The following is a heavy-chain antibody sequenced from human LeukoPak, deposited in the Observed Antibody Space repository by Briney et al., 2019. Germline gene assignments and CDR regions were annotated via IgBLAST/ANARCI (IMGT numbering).Heavy chain of an antibody. CDR1: GYTFTSYD. CDR2: MSPNSGDT. D-gene: IGHD7-27*01. V-gene: IGHV1-8*01. Sequence: ASVKVSSKASGYTFTSYDFNWVRQATGQRPEWMGWMSPNSGDTGYAQKFQDRVTMTRNTSISTAYMELSSLRSDDTAVYYCARGPPNWGYDYWGPGTLVTVSS. CDR3: ARGPPNWGYDY. J-gene: IGHJ4*02.